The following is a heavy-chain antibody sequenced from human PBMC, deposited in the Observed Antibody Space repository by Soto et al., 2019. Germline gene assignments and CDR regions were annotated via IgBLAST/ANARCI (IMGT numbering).Heavy chain of an antibody. CDR3: ARHPPTNFWSGYYTGIGGWFDP. CDR2: IIPIFGTA. Sequence: SVKVSCKASGRTFSSYAISWVRQAPGQGLEWMGGIIPIFGTANYAQKFQGRVTITADESTSTAYMELSSLRSEDTAVYYCARHPPTNFWSGYYTGIGGWFDPWGQGTLVTVSS. D-gene: IGHD3-3*01. J-gene: IGHJ5*02. V-gene: IGHV1-69*13. CDR1: GRTFSSYA.